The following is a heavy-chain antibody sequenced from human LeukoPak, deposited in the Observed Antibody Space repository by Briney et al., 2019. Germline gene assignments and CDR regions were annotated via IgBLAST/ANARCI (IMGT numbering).Heavy chain of an antibody. J-gene: IGHJ4*02. V-gene: IGHV5-51*01. CDR1: GYSFTSYW. CDR3: ARQLCSSTSCYDDY. Sequence: GESLKISCKGSGYSFTSYWIGWVRQMPGKSLEWMGIIYPGDSDTRYSPSFQGQVTISADKSISTAYLQWSSLKAADTAMYYCARQLCSSTSCYDDYWGQGTLVTVSS. CDR2: IYPGDSDT. D-gene: IGHD2-2*01.